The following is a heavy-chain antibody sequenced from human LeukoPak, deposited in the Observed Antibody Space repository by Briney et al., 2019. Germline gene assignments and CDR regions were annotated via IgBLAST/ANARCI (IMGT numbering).Heavy chain of an antibody. CDR1: GGSISSSSYY. V-gene: IGHV4-39*06. D-gene: IGHD3-10*01. CDR3: ARSKVNYGPSYYFDY. CDR2: IYYSGST. Sequence: PSETLSLTCTVSGGSISSSSYYWGWIRQPPGKGLEWIGSIYYSGSTYYNPSLKSRVTISVDTSKNQFPLKLSSVTAADTAVYYCARSKVNYGPSYYFDYWGQGTLVTVSS. J-gene: IGHJ4*02.